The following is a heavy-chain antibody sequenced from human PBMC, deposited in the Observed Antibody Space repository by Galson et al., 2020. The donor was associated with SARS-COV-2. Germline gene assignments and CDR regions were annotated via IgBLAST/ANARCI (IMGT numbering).Heavy chain of an antibody. CDR2: IYHSGST. CDR3: ARQTTEAVAEPEYFQH. V-gene: IGHV4-38-2*01. J-gene: IGHJ1*01. CDR1: GYSISSGYY. D-gene: IGHD6-19*01. Sequence: SETLSLTCAVSGYSISSGYYWGWIRQPPGKGLEWIGSIYHSGSTYYNPSLKSRVTISVDTSKNQFSLKLSSVTAADTAVYYCARQTTEAVAEPEYFQHWGQGTMVTVSS.